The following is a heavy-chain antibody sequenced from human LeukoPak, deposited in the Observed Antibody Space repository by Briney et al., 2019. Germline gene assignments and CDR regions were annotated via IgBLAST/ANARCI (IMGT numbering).Heavy chain of an antibody. CDR2: IKLDGSEK. V-gene: IGHV3-7*03. CDR1: GFTFSHYS. D-gene: IGHD3-3*01. J-gene: IGHJ4*02. CDR3: ARDQYDTWSRRGNFDS. Sequence: GGSLRLSCVASGFTFSHYSMNWVRQAPGKGLEWVANIKLDGSEKNYVDSVKGRFTISRDNTKNSLYLQMNSLRAEDTAVFYCARDQYDTWSRRGNFDSWGQGTLVIVSS.